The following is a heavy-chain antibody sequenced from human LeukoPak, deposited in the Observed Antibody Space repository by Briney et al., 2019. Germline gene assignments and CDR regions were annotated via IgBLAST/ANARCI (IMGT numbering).Heavy chain of an antibody. J-gene: IGHJ4*02. CDR1: GFTVSSND. CDR3: AKDQCSSTSCYIRPY. V-gene: IGHV3-53*01. CDR2: LYSGGST. Sequence: GGSLRLSCAASGFTVSSNDMNWVRQAPGKGLEWVSLLYSGGSTYYADSVKGRFTISRDNSKNTLYLQMNSLRAEDTAVYYCAKDQCSSTSCYIRPYWGQGTLVTVSS. D-gene: IGHD2-2*02.